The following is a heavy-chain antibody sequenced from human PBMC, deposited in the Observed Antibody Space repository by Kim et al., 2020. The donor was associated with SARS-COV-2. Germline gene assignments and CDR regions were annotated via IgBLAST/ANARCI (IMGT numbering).Heavy chain of an antibody. CDR1: GGSFSGYY. CDR2: INHSGST. D-gene: IGHD3-22*01. CDR3: ARAYTYYYDSSGLFTWGEYYFDY. V-gene: IGHV4-34*01. Sequence: SETLSLTCAVYGGSFSGYYWSWIRQPPGKGLEWIGEINHSGSTNYNPSLKSRVTISVDTSKNQFSLNLSSVTAADTAVYYCARAYTYYYDSSGLFTWGEYYFDYWGQGTLVTVSS. J-gene: IGHJ4*02.